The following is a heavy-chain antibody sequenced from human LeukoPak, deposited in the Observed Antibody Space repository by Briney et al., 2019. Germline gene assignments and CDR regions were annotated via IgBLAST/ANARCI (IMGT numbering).Heavy chain of an antibody. CDR2: ISYDGSNR. Sequence: PGGSLRLSCAASGFTFSSYAMHWVRQAPGKGLEWAAVISYDGSNRYYADSVKGRFTISRDNSKNTLYLQMNSLRAEDTAVYYCAKVSVWVAAAGTTYYYYMDVWGKGTTVTVSS. CDR1: GFTFSSYA. CDR3: AKVSVWVAAAGTTYYYYMDV. D-gene: IGHD6-13*01. J-gene: IGHJ6*03. V-gene: IGHV3-30-3*01.